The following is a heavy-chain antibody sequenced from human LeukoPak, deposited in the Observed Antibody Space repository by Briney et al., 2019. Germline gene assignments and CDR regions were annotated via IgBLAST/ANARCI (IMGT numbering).Heavy chain of an antibody. V-gene: IGHV1-18*01. J-gene: IGHJ5*02. CDR3: ARGYYDFWSGPPNWFDP. Sequence: ASVKVSCKASGYTLTSYGISWVRQAPGQGLEWMGWISAYNGNTNYAQKLQGRVTMTTDTSTSTAYMELRSLRSDDTAVYYCARGYYDFWSGPPNWFDPWGQGTLVTVSS. CDR1: GYTLTSYG. D-gene: IGHD3-3*01. CDR2: ISAYNGNT.